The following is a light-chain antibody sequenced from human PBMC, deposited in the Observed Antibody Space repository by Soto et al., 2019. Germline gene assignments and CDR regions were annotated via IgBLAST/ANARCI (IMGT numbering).Light chain of an antibody. CDR2: GAS. V-gene: IGKV3-15*01. J-gene: IGKJ1*01. Sequence: EIVMTQSPATLSVSTGERATLSCRASQSVSSNLAWYQQKPGQAPRLLIYGASTRATGFPARFSGSGSGTEFTLTISSLQSEDFAVYYCQQYNNWPQTFGQGTNVDIK. CDR3: QQYNNWPQT. CDR1: QSVSSN.